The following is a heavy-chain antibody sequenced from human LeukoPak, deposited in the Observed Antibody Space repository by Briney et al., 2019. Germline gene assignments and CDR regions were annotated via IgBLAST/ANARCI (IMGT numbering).Heavy chain of an antibody. Sequence: GGSLRLSCAASGFTVSSNYMSWVRQAPGKGLEWVSVIYSGGSTYYADSVKGRFTISRDNSKNTLYLQMNSLRAEDTAVYYCARSWGIMANYGMDVWGQGTTVTVSS. CDR2: IYSGGST. D-gene: IGHD7-27*01. CDR1: GFTVSSNY. V-gene: IGHV3-66*01. CDR3: ARSWGIMANYGMDV. J-gene: IGHJ6*02.